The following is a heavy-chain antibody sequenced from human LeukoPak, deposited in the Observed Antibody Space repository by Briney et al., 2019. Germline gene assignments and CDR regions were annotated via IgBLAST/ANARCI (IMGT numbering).Heavy chain of an antibody. CDR2: IYYSGST. J-gene: IGHJ4*02. CDR3: ARTIAKYNWNYASYASFDY. D-gene: IGHD1-7*01. V-gene: IGHV4-59*01. CDR1: GGSISSYY. Sequence: SETLSLTCTVSGGSISSYYWSWIRQPPGKGLEWIGYIYYSGSTNYNPSLKSRVTISVDTSKNQFSLKLSSVTAADTAVYYCARTIAKYNWNYASYASFDYWGQGTLVTVSS.